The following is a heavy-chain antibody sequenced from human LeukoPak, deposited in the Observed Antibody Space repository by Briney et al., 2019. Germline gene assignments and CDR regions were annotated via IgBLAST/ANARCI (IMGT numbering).Heavy chain of an antibody. CDR2: INHSGST. D-gene: IGHD1-26*01. CDR1: GGSFSGYY. CDR3: ARGPAPPPWRLYSVSYYLYFDY. Sequence: ASETLSLTCAVYGGSFSGYYWSWIRQPPGKGLEWIGEINHSGSTNYNPSLKSRVTISVDTSKNQFSLKLSSVTAADTAVYYCARGPAPPPWRLYSVSYYLYFDYWGQGTLVTVSS. V-gene: IGHV4-34*01. J-gene: IGHJ4*02.